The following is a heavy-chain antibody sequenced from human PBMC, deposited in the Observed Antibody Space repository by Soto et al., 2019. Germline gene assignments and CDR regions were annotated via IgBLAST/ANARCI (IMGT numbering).Heavy chain of an antibody. CDR1: GGTFSSYT. CDR2: IIPILGIA. J-gene: IGHJ6*02. V-gene: IGHV1-69*02. D-gene: IGHD2-21*02. Sequence: SVKVSCKASGGTFSSYTISWVRQAPGQGLEWMGRIIPILGIANYAQKFQGRVTITADKSTSTAYMELSSLRSEDTAVYYCARVVVTPYYYYGMDVWGQGTTVTVSS. CDR3: ARVVVTPYYYYGMDV.